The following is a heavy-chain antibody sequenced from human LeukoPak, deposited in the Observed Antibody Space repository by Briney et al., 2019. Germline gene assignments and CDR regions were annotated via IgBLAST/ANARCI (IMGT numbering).Heavy chain of an antibody. J-gene: IGHJ3*02. CDR3: ARAGYCSSTSCPDGDAFDI. CDR2: ISTSSNTI. Sequence: GGSLRLSCAASGFTFSSYNMNWVRQALGKGLEWVSYISTSSNTIYYADSVKGRFTISRDNSKNTLYLQMNSLRAEDTAVYYCARAGYCSSTSCPDGDAFDIWGQGTMVTVSS. V-gene: IGHV3-48*01. D-gene: IGHD2-2*01. CDR1: GFTFSSYN.